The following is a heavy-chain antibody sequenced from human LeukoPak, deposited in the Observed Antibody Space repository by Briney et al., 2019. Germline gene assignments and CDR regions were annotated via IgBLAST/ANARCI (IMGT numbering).Heavy chain of an antibody. CDR1: GFTFSSYW. CDR3: ARVTRGYSYACFDY. J-gene: IGHJ4*02. Sequence: GGSLRLSCAASGFTFSSYWMNWVRQAPGKGLEWVSYISSSSSTIYYADSVKGRFTISRDNAKNSLYLQMNSLRAEDTAVYYCARVTRGYSYACFDYWGQGTLVTVSS. D-gene: IGHD5-18*01. CDR2: ISSSSSTI. V-gene: IGHV3-48*04.